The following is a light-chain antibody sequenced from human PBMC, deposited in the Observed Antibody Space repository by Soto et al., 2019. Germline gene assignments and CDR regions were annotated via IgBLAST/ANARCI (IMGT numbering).Light chain of an antibody. J-gene: IGKJ1*01. V-gene: IGKV1-5*01. CDR1: QSISIW. Sequence: DIQMTQSPSTLSASVGDRVTITCRASQSISIWLAWYQQKPGKAPNILIYDASTLVSGVPSRFSGSGSGTEFTLNISSLQPDDFATYYCQQYNNYFSWTFGQGTKVDIK. CDR2: DAS. CDR3: QQYNNYFSWT.